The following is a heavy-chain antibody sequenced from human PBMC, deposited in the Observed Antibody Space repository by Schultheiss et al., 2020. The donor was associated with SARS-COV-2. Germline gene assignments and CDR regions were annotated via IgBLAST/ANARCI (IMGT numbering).Heavy chain of an antibody. CDR3: AKQVGAQGS. CDR1: GDSVSSNSW. V-gene: IGHV4-4*02. J-gene: IGHJ4*02. Sequence: SETLSLTCGVSGDSVSSNSWWSWLRQPPEKGLEWIGQVYHSGDTMYNPSFKSRVTISLDESKNQFSLKLSSVTAADTAVYYCAKQVGAQGSWGQGTLVTVSS. D-gene: IGHD1-26*01. CDR2: VYHSGDT.